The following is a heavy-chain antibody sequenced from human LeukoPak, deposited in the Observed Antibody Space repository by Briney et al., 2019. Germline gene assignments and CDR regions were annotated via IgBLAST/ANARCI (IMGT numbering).Heavy chain of an antibody. CDR2: IKHDGSEK. J-gene: IGHJ4*02. V-gene: IGHV3-7*01. D-gene: IGHD3-16*01. CDR1: GFNFSNYR. Sequence: GGSLRLSCIVSGFNFSNYRMNWVRQAPGKGLEWVANIKHDGSEKYYVDSVKGRFSISRDNAKKSLYLQMNSLRVEDTAVYYCARALSHCLDYWGQGTLVTVSS. CDR3: ARALSHCLDY.